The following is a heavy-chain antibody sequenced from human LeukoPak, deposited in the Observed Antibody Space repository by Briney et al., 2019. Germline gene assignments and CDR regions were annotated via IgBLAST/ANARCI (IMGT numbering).Heavy chain of an antibody. J-gene: IGHJ4*02. CDR3: ASQKSETFSYYFDY. V-gene: IGHV3-30*02. CDR1: GFTFSRHG. Sequence: GGSLRLSCAASGFTFSRHGMHWVRQAPGKGLEWVAFIRDDGSTKYYADSVKGRFTISRDNSKNTLYLEMNSLRGEDTAVYYCASQKSETFSYYFDYWGQGTLVTVSS. CDR2: IRDDGSTK.